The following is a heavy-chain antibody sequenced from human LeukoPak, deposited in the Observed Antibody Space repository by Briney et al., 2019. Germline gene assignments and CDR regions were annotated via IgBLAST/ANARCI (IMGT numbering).Heavy chain of an antibody. CDR1: GGSISSYY. Sequence: PSETLSLTCTVSGGSISSYYWSWIRQPPGKGLEWIGYIYYSGSTNYNPSLKSRVTISIDTSMTQFSLKLSSVTAADTAVYYCARTHDTFDIWGQGTMVTVSS. V-gene: IGHV4-59*08. CDR3: ARTHDTFDI. CDR2: IYYSGST. J-gene: IGHJ3*02.